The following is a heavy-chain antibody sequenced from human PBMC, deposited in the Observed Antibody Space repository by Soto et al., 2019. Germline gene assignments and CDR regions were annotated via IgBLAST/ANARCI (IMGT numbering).Heavy chain of an antibody. CDR2: ISFNNGDT. CDR1: GYTFSSYT. D-gene: IGHD2-8*02. Sequence: QVQLVQSGPEVKKPGASVKVSCKTSGYTFSSYTISWVRQAPGQGLEWMGWISFNNGDTKYAQKFQGRVTMTTDTSTSTAHLQRRNLRSDDTAVYYCARDRDVVLVPPPTYDYYYYGMDVWGQGTTVTVSS. CDR3: ARDRDVVLVPPPTYDYYYYGMDV. J-gene: IGHJ6*02. V-gene: IGHV1-18*04.